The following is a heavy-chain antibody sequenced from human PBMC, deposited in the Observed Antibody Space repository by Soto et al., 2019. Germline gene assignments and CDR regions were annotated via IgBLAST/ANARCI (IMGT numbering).Heavy chain of an antibody. CDR2: ISYDGSNK. Sequence: GSLRLSCAASGFTFSGYGMHWVRQAPGKGLEWVAVISYDGSNKYYADSVKGRFTISRDNSKNTLYLQMNSLRAEDTAVYYCAKVHFSVWTAMVRGYFDYWGQGTLVTVSS. D-gene: IGHD5-18*01. CDR3: AKVHFSVWTAMVRGYFDY. J-gene: IGHJ4*02. CDR1: GFTFSGYG. V-gene: IGHV3-30*18.